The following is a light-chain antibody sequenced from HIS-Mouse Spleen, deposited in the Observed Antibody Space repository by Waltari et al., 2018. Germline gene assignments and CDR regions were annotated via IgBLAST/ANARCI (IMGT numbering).Light chain of an antibody. Sequence: QLVLTQSPSASASLGASVKLTCTLSSGHSSYAIAWHQQQPEKGPRYLMKLNRAGSHSKGDGIPDRFSGYSSGAERYLTISSLQSEDEADYYCQTWGTGILVVFGGGTKLTVL. V-gene: IGLV4-69*01. J-gene: IGLJ2*01. CDR3: QTWGTGILVV. CDR2: LNRAGSH. CDR1: SGHSSYA.